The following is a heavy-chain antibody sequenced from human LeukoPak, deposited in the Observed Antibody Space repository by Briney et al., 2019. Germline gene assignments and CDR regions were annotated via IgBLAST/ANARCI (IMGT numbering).Heavy chain of an antibody. CDR3: ATVGRDPGAFDI. CDR2: INPNSGGT. D-gene: IGHD4-23*01. V-gene: IGHV1-2*02. CDR1: GYTFTGYY. J-gene: IGHJ3*02. Sequence: ASVKVSCNASGYTFTGYYMHWVRQAPGQGLEWMGWINPNSGGTNYAQKFQGRVTMTRGTSVSTAYMELSRLRSDDTAVYYCATVGRDPGAFDIWGQGTMVTVSS.